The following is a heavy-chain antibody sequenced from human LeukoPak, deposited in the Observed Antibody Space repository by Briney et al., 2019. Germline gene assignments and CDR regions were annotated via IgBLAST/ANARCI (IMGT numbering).Heavy chain of an antibody. CDR3: ARDEFGYCSGGTCFTFDY. J-gene: IGHJ4*02. V-gene: IGHV3-30-3*01. CDR1: GFTFSTYA. D-gene: IGHD2-15*01. CDR2: ITYDGSKE. Sequence: GGSPRLSCAASGFTFSTYAMHWVRQAPGKGPEWVALITYDGSKEYYADSVKGRFTISRDNSKNTLYLQMNSLRAEDTAVYYCARDEFGYCSGGTCFTFDYWGQGTLVTVSS.